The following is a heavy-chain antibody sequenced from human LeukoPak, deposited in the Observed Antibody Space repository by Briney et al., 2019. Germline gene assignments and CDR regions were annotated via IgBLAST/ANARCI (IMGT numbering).Heavy chain of an antibody. V-gene: IGHV3-30*02. J-gene: IGHJ4*02. CDR3: AKVEYYDFWSGGYYFDY. CDR1: GFTFSSYG. CDR2: IRYDGSNK. Sequence: GSLRLSCAASGFTFSSYGMHWVRQAPGKGLEWVAFIRYDGSNKYYADSVKGRFTISRDNSKNTLYLQMNSLRAEDTAVYYCAKVEYYDFWSGGYYFDYWGQGTLVTVSS. D-gene: IGHD3-3*01.